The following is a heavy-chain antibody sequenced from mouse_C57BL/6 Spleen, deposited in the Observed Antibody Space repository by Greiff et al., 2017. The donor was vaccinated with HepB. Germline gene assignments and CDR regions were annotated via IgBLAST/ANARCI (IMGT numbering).Heavy chain of an antibody. D-gene: IGHD1-1*01. J-gene: IGHJ3*01. CDR1: GFSLSTSGMG. V-gene: IGHV8-12*01. CDR2: IYWDDDK. Sequence: QVTLKESGPGILQSSQTLSLTCSFSGFSLSTSGMGVSWIRQPSGKGLEWLAHIYWDDDKRYNPTLKSRLTISKDTSRNPVFLKITSVDTADTATYYCARGGITTVDWFAYWGQGTLVTVSA. CDR3: ARGGITTVDWFAY.